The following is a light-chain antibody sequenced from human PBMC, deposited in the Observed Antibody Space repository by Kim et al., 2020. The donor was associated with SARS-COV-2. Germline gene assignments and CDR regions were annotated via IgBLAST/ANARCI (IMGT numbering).Light chain of an antibody. CDR1: QSVSTN. CDR3: QQYHNFRT. Sequence: SVSTGESATRSCRASQSVSTNLVWYQQKPGQAPRLLIYGASTRATGIPARFSGSGSGTEFTLTISSLQSEDFAVYYCQQYHNFRTFGQGTKVDIK. V-gene: IGKV3-15*01. J-gene: IGKJ1*01. CDR2: GAS.